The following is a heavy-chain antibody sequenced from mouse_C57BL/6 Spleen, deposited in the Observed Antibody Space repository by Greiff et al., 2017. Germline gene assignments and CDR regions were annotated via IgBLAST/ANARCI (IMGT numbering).Heavy chain of an antibody. J-gene: IGHJ3*01. Sequence: DVQLVESGGGLVQPGGSLSLSCAASGFTFTDYYMSWVRQPPGKALEWLGFIRNKANGYTTEYSASVKGRFTISRDNSQSILYLQMNALRAEDSATYYCARSAYGYGFAYWGQGTLVTVSA. CDR2: IRNKANGYTT. CDR3: ARSAYGYGFAY. CDR1: GFTFTDYY. V-gene: IGHV7-3*01. D-gene: IGHD2-2*01.